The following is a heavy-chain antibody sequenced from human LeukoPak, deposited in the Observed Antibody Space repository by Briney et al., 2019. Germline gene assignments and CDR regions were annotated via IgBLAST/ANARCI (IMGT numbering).Heavy chain of an antibody. J-gene: IGHJ5*02. CDR1: GYTFTSYG. CDR2: ISAYNGNT. V-gene: IGHV1-18*01. D-gene: IGHD2-15*01. Sequence: SVKVSRKASGYTFTSYGISWVRQAPGQGLEWMGWISAYNGNTNYAQKLQGRVTMTTDTSTSTAYMELRSLRSDDTAVYYCARLGSGYCSGGSCSFWFDPWGQGTLVTVSS. CDR3: ARLGSGYCSGGSCSFWFDP.